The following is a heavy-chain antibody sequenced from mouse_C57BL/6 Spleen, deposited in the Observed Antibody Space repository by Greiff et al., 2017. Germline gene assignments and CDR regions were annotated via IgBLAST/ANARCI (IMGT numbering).Heavy chain of an antibody. J-gene: IGHJ3*01. CDR1: GYTFTEYT. D-gene: IGHD4-1*01. Sequence: VQLQQSGAELVIPGASVQLSCKASGYTFTEYTIPWVKQRSGQGLEWIGWFYPVSGSIKYNEKFKDKTTLTADKSSSTVYMELSRLTSEDSAVYFCARNEDLTGTACAYWGQGTLVTVSA. CDR3: ARNEDLTGTACAY. CDR2: FYPVSGSI. V-gene: IGHV1-62-2*01.